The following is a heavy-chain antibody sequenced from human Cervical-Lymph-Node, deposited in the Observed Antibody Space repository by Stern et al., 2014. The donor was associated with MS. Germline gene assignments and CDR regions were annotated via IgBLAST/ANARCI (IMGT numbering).Heavy chain of an antibody. CDR1: GGPFSKFP. CDR2: IFPVFGTP. CDR3: ALSSETSDRWYSLGYDL. J-gene: IGHJ5*02. V-gene: IGHV1-69*01. Sequence: VQLVESGAEETKPGSSVEVSCKASGGPFSKFPSSWGRQAPGQGLEWMGGIFPVFGTPTYAQEFRGRVTITADVSTSTVYMELSSLRSDDTAVYYCALSSETSDRWYSLGYDLWGQGTLVTVSS. D-gene: IGHD6-13*01.